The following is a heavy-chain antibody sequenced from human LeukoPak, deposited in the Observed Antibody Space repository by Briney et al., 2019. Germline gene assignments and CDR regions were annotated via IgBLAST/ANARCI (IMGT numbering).Heavy chain of an antibody. J-gene: IGHJ4*02. D-gene: IGHD3-10*01. CDR3: ARSGSGYDY. V-gene: IGHV3-7*01. CDR2: IKLGVNER. Sequence: GGSLRLSCAASGFAFSGYSTSWVRQAPGKGLECVAYIKLGVNERYYVDSVKGRFTISRDNTKSSLYLQMNSLRVEDTALYYCARSGSGYDYWGQGALVTVFS. CDR1: GFAFSGYS.